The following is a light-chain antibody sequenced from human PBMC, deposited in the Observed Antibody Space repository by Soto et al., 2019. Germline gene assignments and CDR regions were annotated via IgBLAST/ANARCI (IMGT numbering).Light chain of an antibody. Sequence: DIVMTQSPDSLAVSLGERATINCKSSQSVLYSSNNENSLAWYQQKPGQPPKLLIYWASTRESGVPDRFSGGGSGTDFTLTISSLQAEDVAVYYCQQYYSVPPTFGQGTKGGYQ. CDR3: QQYYSVPPT. V-gene: IGKV4-1*01. J-gene: IGKJ1*01. CDR2: WAS. CDR1: QSVLYSSNNENS.